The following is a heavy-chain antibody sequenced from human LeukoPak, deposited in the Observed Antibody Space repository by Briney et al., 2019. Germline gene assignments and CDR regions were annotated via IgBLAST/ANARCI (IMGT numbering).Heavy chain of an antibody. CDR1: GYTFTSYD. CDR3: ARLRYVDWVDWQNYYYYGMDV. CDR2: MNPNSGNT. V-gene: IGHV1-8*01. J-gene: IGHJ6*02. Sequence: ASVKVSCKASGYTFTSYDINWVRQATGQGLEWMGWMNPNSGNTGYAQKFQGRVTMTRNTSISTAYMELSSLRSEDTAVYYCARLRYVDWVDWQNYYYYGMDVWGQGTTVTVSS. D-gene: IGHD3-9*01.